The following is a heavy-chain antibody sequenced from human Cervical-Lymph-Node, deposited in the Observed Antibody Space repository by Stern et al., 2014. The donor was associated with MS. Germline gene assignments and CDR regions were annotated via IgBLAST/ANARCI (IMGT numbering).Heavy chain of an antibody. D-gene: IGHD3-9*01. J-gene: IGHJ4*02. CDR2: ITWNSDKI. V-gene: IGHV3-9*01. CDR1: GFKFDDYA. CDR3: TKGRLYDPLTSFYDS. Sequence: EVQLVESGGGMAQPGRSLRLSCAASGFKFDDYAMHWVRQTPGKGLEWVSGITWNSDKIVYADSVKGRFTISRDNAKSSLYLQMSSLRGEDPALYFWTKGRLYDPLTSFYDSWGQGTLVTVSS.